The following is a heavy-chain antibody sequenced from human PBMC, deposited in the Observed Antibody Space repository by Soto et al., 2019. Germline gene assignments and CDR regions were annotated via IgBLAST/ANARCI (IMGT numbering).Heavy chain of an antibody. CDR3: TKDPGDYQDF. CDR2: IKNKVDGGAA. CDR1: GITFVNAW. J-gene: IGHJ4*02. V-gene: IGHV3-15*01. D-gene: IGHD4-17*01. Sequence: GGSLRLSCTTSGITFVNAWMSWVRQAPGKGLEWVGRIKNKVDGGAADYAAAVRGRFTISRDDSRNTLFLQMNNLETEDTAVYYCTKDPGDYQDFWRQGTLVTVSS.